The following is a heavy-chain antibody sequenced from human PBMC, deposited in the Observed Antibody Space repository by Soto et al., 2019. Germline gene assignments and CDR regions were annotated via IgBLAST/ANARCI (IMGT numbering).Heavy chain of an antibody. Sequence: ASVKVSCKASGYTFTSYGISWVRQAPGQGLEWMGWISAYNGNTNYAQKLQGRVTMTTDTSTSTAYMELRSLRSDDTAVYYCARDRMTTVTTFYYYGMDVWGQGTTVTV. J-gene: IGHJ6*02. CDR1: GYTFTSYG. CDR2: ISAYNGNT. V-gene: IGHV1-18*04. CDR3: ARDRMTTVTTFYYYGMDV. D-gene: IGHD4-4*01.